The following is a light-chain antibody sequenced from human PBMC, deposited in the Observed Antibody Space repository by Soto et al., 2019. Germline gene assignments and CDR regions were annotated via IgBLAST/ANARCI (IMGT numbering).Light chain of an antibody. Sequence: QSALTQPASVSGSPGQSITISCTGNSSDVGGYNCVSWYQQHPGKAPKLMIYDVSNRPSGVSNRFSGSKSGNTASLTISGLQAEDEADYYCSSYTSSTVVFGGGTKLTVL. J-gene: IGLJ2*01. CDR1: SSDVGGYNC. CDR2: DVS. CDR3: SSYTSSTVV. V-gene: IGLV2-14*01.